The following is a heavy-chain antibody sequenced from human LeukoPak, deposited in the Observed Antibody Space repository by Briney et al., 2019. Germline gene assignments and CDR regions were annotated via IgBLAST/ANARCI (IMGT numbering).Heavy chain of an antibody. J-gene: IGHJ4*02. Sequence: SETLSLTCAVYGGSFGGYYWSWIRQPPGKGLEWIGEINHSGSTNYNPSLKSRVTISVDTSKNQFSLKLSSVTAADTAVYYCARGKEDGRPNDYWGQGTLVTVSS. CDR1: GGSFGGYY. CDR3: ARGKEDGRPNDY. CDR2: INHSGST. V-gene: IGHV4-34*01.